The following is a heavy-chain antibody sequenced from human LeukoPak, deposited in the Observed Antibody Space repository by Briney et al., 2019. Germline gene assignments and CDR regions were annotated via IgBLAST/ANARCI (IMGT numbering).Heavy chain of an antibody. CDR2: IYHSGSS. CDR3: ARVKTYYYDSSGYYIDY. V-gene: IGHV4-38-2*02. Sequence: SETLSLTCTVSTYSISSGYYWGWIRRPPGKGLEWIGSIYHSGSSYYNPSLKSRVTISVDTSKNQFSLKLSSVTAADTAVYYCARVKTYYYDSSGYYIDYWGQGTLVTVSS. D-gene: IGHD3-22*01. CDR1: TYSISSGYY. J-gene: IGHJ4*02.